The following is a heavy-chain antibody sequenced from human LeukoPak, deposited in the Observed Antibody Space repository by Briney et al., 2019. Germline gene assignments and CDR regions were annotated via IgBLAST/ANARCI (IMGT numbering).Heavy chain of an antibody. CDR1: GFTFSSYG. J-gene: IGHJ6*02. Sequence: GGSLRLSCAASGFTFSSYGMHWVRQAPGKGLEWVAVISYDGSNKYYADSVKGRFTISRDNSKNTLYLQMNSLRAEDTAVYYCAKADYDISYGMDVWGQGTTVTVSS. CDR3: AKADYDISYGMDV. D-gene: IGHD3-9*01. CDR2: ISYDGSNK. V-gene: IGHV3-30*18.